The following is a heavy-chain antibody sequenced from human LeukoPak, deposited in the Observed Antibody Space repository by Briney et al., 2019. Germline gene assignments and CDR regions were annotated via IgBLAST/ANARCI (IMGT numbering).Heavy chain of an antibody. CDR1: GGSFSGYY. J-gene: IGHJ5*02. CDR2: INHSGST. Sequence: PSETLSLTCAVYGGSFSGYYWSWIRQPPGKGLEWIGEINHSGSTNYNPSLKSRVTISVDTSKNQFSLKLSSVTAADTAVYYCARRAGTENHNWFDPWGQGTLVTVSS. V-gene: IGHV4-34*01. CDR3: ARRAGTENHNWFDP. D-gene: IGHD1-7*01.